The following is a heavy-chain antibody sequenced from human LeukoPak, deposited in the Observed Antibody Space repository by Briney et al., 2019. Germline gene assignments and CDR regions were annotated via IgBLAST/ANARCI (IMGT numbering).Heavy chain of an antibody. Sequence: GGSLRLSCTASGFTFIIHNMNWVRQAPGKGPEWVSYISSSGTTIYYADSVKGRFTISRDNAKNSLYLQMNSLRDEDTAVYYCARDGRFDYWGQGTLVTVSS. J-gene: IGHJ4*02. CDR2: ISSSGTTI. V-gene: IGHV3-48*02. CDR1: GFTFIIHN. CDR3: ARDGRFDY.